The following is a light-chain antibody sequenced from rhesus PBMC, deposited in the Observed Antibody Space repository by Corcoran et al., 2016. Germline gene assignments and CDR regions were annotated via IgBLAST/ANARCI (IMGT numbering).Light chain of an antibody. CDR1: QSFSSS. CDR3: QQYYSDPYS. Sequence: DIQMTQSPSSLSASVGDTVTITCRASQSFSSSLAWYQQKPGKDPKLLIYSASSLQSGVPSRFSGSKSGTDFTLTISSLQPEDIASYYCQQYYSDPYSFGQGTKVEIK. J-gene: IGKJ2*01. V-gene: IGKV1-46*01. CDR2: SAS.